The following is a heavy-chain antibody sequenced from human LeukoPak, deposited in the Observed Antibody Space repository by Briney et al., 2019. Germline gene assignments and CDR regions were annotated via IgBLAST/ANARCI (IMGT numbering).Heavy chain of an antibody. J-gene: IGHJ4*02. CDR3: ARHYGGNEGVDY. Sequence: ASVKVSCKASGYTFTSYYMHWVRQAPGQGLEWIGIINPSGGTTTYAQMFKGRVTMTRDMSTSTVYMELSSLRSEDTAVYYCARHYGGNEGVDYWGQGTLVTVSS. CDR1: GYTFTSYY. D-gene: IGHD4-23*01. CDR2: INPSGGTT. V-gene: IGHV1-46*01.